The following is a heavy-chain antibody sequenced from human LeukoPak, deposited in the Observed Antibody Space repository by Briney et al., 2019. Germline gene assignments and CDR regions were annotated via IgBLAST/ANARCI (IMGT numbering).Heavy chain of an antibody. D-gene: IGHD2-2*01. CDR2: IIPIFGTA. V-gene: IGHV1-69*05. CDR3: ACTSYPKNWFDP. Sequence: ASVKVSCKASGGTFSSYAISWVRQAPGQGLEWMGGIIPIFGTANYAQKFQGRVTITTDESTSTAYMELSSLRSEDTAVYYCACTSYPKNWFDPWGQGTLVTVSS. CDR1: GGTFSSYA. J-gene: IGHJ5*02.